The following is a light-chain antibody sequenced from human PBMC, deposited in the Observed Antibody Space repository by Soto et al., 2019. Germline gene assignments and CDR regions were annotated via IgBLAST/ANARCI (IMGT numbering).Light chain of an antibody. CDR2: GNN. Sequence: QSVLTQSPSASGTPGQRVTISCSGSSSNIGRYSVYWYQQLPGTAPRLLIFGNNQRPSGVPDRFSGSKSGTSASLAISGLRSEAEADYYCAAWDDSLNSRMFGGGTKLTVL. CDR1: SSNIGRYS. J-gene: IGLJ3*02. CDR3: AAWDDSLNSRM. V-gene: IGLV1-47*01.